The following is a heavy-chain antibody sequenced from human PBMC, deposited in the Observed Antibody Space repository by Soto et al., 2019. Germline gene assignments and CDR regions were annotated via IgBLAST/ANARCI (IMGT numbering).Heavy chain of an antibody. CDR2: ISYDGSNK. CDR1: GFTFSSYA. J-gene: IGHJ4*02. V-gene: IGHV3-30-3*01. CDR3: ARNFIIVGATGTDY. D-gene: IGHD1-26*01. Sequence: GGSLRLSCAASGFTFSSYAMHWVRQAPGKGLEWVAVISYDGSNKYYADSVKGRFTISRDNSKNTLYLQMNSLRAEDTAVYYCARNFIIVGATGTDYWCQGTLVTVSS.